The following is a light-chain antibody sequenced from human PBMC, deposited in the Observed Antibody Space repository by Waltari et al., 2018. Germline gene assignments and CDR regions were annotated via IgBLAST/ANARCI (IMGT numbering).Light chain of an antibody. J-gene: IGLJ2*01. CDR1: SSNIGAGFD. CDR2: GNT. V-gene: IGLV1-40*01. Sequence: QSVLTQPPSVSGAPGQRVTISCTGSSSNIGAGFDVHWYQQLPGAAPKLLIYGNTNRPSGVPDRFSGSKSGTSASLAITGLQAEDEADYYCQSFDNSLRRSVIFGGRTKLTVL. CDR3: QSFDNSLRRSVI.